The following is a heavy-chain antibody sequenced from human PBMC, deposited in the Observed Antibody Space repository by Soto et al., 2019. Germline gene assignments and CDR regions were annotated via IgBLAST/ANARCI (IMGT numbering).Heavy chain of an antibody. D-gene: IGHD6-6*01. CDR1: GYNFGGYW. Sequence: PGESLKISCKASGYNFGGYWIGWVRQMPGKGLEWMGIIFPGDSDTRYSPSFQGQVTISADKSISTVHLQWTSLKASDTALYYCARTRSFTLGFYYDGMDVWGQGTTVTVSS. V-gene: IGHV5-51*01. J-gene: IGHJ6*02. CDR2: IFPGDSDT. CDR3: ARTRSFTLGFYYDGMDV.